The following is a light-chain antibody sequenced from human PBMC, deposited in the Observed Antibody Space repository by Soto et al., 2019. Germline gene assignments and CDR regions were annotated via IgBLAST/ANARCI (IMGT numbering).Light chain of an antibody. V-gene: IGKV3-11*01. Sequence: EIVLTQSPATLSLSPGERATLSCRASQSVDSYLTWYQQKPGQAPRLLIYDVSKRATGIPVRFSGSGSGTDFTLTISSLEPEDVAIYYCQQRRNWPLTFGGGTKV. CDR3: QQRRNWPLT. CDR1: QSVDSY. CDR2: DVS. J-gene: IGKJ4*01.